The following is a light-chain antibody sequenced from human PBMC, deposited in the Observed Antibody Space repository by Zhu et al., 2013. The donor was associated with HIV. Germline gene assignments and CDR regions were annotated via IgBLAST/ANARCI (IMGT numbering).Light chain of an antibody. Sequence: QSALTQPASVSGSPRQSITISCTGSSSDFGGYNYVSWYQQHPGKAPKLLLYEVRNRPSGVSSRFSGSKSGNTASLTISGLQPDDEAHYYCASFTTSGTMIFGGGTDLTVL. CDR2: EVR. V-gene: IGLV2-14*01. J-gene: IGLJ2*01. CDR3: ASFTTSGTMI. CDR1: SSDFGGYNY.